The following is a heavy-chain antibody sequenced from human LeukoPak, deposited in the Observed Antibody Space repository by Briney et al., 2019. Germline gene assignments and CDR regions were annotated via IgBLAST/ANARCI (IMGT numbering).Heavy chain of an antibody. V-gene: IGHV1-18*01. CDR3: ARQVDTTMALPDY. J-gene: IGHJ4*02. D-gene: IGHD5-18*01. Sequence: ASVKVSCTTSGYTFSSYGITWVRQAPGQRLEWMGWISTYNDNTNYAQKFRGRVTMTTDTSTSTVYMDLRSLRSDDTAIYYCARQVDTTMALPDYWGQGTLVTVSS. CDR2: ISTYNDNT. CDR1: GYTFSSYG.